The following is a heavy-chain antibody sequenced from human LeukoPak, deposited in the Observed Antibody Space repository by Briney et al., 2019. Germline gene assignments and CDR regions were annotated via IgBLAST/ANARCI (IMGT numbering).Heavy chain of an antibody. CDR2: SRNKRHKYTT. J-gene: IGHJ4*02. D-gene: IGHD2-15*01. CDR1: GFTFTDYY. CDR3: ARGAYCRGGRCPAGFDF. Sequence: GGSLVLSLDSSGFTFTDYYMDWVRQAPGKGLGGIGGSRNKRHKYTTEYAASVKGRFTTSRDDSKNSLYLQMNNLQIEDTAVYYCARGAYCRGGRCPAGFDFWGQGTLVTVSS. V-gene: IGHV3-72*01.